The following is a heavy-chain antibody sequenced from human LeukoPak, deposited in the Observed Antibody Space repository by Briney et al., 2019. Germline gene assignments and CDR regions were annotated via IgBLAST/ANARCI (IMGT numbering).Heavy chain of an antibody. V-gene: IGHV3-30*18. CDR1: GFTFSSYW. J-gene: IGHJ4*02. CDR2: ISYDGSNK. D-gene: IGHD3-22*01. Sequence: GGSLRLSCAASGFTFSSYWMSWVRQAPGKGLEWVAVISYDGSNKYYADSVKGRFTISRDNSKNTLYLQMNSLRAEDTAVYYCAKGPNYYDSSGYRCDYWGQGTLVTVSS. CDR3: AKGPNYYDSSGYRCDY.